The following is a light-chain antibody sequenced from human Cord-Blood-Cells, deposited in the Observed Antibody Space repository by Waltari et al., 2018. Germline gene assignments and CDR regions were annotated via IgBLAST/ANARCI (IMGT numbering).Light chain of an antibody. CDR1: KSGDTY. V-gene: IGLV3-1*01. J-gene: IGLJ2*01. CDR2: QDS. CDR3: QAWDSSTVV. Sequence: SYELTPPPSVSVSPGQTASITCSGDKSGDTYACWYQQKPGQSPVLVIYQDSKRPSGIPERFSGSNSGNTATLTISGTQAMYEADYYCQAWDSSTVVFGGGTKLTVL.